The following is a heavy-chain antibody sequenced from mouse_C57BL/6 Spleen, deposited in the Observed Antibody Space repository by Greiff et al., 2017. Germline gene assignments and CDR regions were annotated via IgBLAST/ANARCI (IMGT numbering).Heavy chain of an antibody. CDR1: GYTFTDYE. J-gene: IGHJ2*01. CDR3: TRWNWDLDY. D-gene: IGHD4-1*01. Sequence: QVQLQQSGAELVRPGASVTLSCKASGYTFTDYEMHWVKQTPVHGLEWIGAIDPETGGTAYNQKFKGKAILTADKSSSTAYMELRSLTSEDSAVYYCTRWNWDLDYWGQGTTLTVSS. CDR2: IDPETGGT. V-gene: IGHV1-15*01.